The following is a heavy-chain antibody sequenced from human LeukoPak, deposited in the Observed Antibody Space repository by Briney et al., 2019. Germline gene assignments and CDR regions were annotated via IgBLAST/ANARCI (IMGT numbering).Heavy chain of an antibody. D-gene: IGHD6-13*01. V-gene: IGHV4-4*09. CDR1: GGSISSYY. CDR3: ARRERIAAAGTGYYYYYMDV. CDR2: IYTSGST. J-gene: IGHJ6*03. Sequence: PSETLSLTCTVSGGSISSYYWSWIRQPPGKGLEWIGYIYTSGSTNYNPSLKSRVTISVDTSKNQFSLKLSPVTAADTAVYYCARRERIAAAGTGYYYYYMDVWGKGTTVTVSS.